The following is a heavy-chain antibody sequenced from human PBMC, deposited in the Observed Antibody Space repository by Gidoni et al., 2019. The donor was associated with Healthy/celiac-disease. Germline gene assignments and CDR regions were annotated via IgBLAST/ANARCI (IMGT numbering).Heavy chain of an antibody. Sequence: EVQLVESGGGLVQPGGSMRLSCAASGFTVSSNYMSWVRQAPGKGLEWVSVIYSGGSTYYADSVKGRFTISRHNSKNTLYLQMNSLRAEDTAVYYCAREVERYYFDYWGQGTLVTVSS. CDR2: IYSGGST. CDR1: GFTVSSNY. J-gene: IGHJ4*02. V-gene: IGHV3-53*04. CDR3: AREVERYYFDY.